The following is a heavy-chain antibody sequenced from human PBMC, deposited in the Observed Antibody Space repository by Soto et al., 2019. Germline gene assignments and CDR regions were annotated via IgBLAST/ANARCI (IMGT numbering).Heavy chain of an antibody. J-gene: IGHJ6*02. CDR1: GGTFSSYA. Sequence: QVQLVQSGAEVKKPGSSVKVSCKASGGTFSSYAISWVRQAPGQGLEWMGGIIPIFGTANYAQKFQGRVTITADESTSTAYMEQSSLRPEDTAVYYCARASTTLSRLQLPSPYYYYGMDVWGQGTTVTVSS. CDR3: ARASTTLSRLQLPSPYYYYGMDV. D-gene: IGHD4-4*01. V-gene: IGHV1-69*01. CDR2: IIPIFGTA.